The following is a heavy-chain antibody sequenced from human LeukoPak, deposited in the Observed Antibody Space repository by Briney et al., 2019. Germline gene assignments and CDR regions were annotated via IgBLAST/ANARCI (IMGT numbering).Heavy chain of an antibody. J-gene: IGHJ6*02. CDR2: ISSSSSTI. CDR3: ARRSDWLLVNYYYGMDD. V-gene: IGHV3-48*04. D-gene: IGHD3/OR15-3a*01. CDR1: GFTFSSYS. Sequence: GGSLRLSCAASGFTFSSYSMNWVRQAPGKGLEWVSYISSSSSTIYYADSVKGRFTISRDNAKNSLYLQMNSLRAEDTAVYYCARRSDWLLVNYYYGMDDWGQGTTVTVSS.